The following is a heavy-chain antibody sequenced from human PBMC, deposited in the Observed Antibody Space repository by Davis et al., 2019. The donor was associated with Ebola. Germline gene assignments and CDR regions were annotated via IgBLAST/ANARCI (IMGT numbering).Heavy chain of an antibody. D-gene: IGHD1-7*01. CDR3: ARVKITGTTSYYYYGMDV. V-gene: IGHV3-21*01. CDR2: ISSSSSYI. J-gene: IGHJ6*02. CDR1: GFTFISYS. Sequence: PGSSLRLSCPASGFTFISYSMNWVRQAPGKGLEWVSSISSSSSYIYYADSVKGRFTISRDNAKNSLYLQMNSLRAEDTAVYYCARVKITGTTSYYYYGMDVWGQGTTVTVSS.